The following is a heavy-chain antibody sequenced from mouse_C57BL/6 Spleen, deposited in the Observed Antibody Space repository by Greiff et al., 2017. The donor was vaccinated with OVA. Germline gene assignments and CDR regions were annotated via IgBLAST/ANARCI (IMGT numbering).Heavy chain of an antibody. D-gene: IGHD3-2*02. Sequence: VQLQQSGPELVKPGASVKISCKASGYSFTDYNMNWVKQSHGQSLEWIGVINPNYGTTSYNQKFKGKATLTVDQSSSTAYMQLNSLTSEDSADYYFARSDSSGYPAWFAYWGQGTLVTVSA. V-gene: IGHV1-39*01. CDR1: GYSFTDYN. CDR2: INPNYGTT. CDR3: ARSDSSGYPAWFAY. J-gene: IGHJ3*01.